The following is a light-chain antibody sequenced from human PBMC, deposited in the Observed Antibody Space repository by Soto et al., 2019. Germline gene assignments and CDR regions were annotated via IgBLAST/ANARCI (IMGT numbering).Light chain of an antibody. CDR3: AAWDDSLNGYV. J-gene: IGLJ1*01. V-gene: IGLV1-36*01. CDR2: YDD. CDR1: SSNIGNNA. Sequence: QSALTQPPSVSEAPRQRVTISCSGSSSNIGNNAVNWYQQLPGKAPKLLIYYDDLLPSGVSDRFSGSKSGTSASLAISGLQSEDEADYYCAAWDDSLNGYVFGNGTKVTV.